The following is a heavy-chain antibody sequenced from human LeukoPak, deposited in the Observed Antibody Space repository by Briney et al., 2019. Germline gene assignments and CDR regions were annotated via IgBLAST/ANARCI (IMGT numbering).Heavy chain of an antibody. J-gene: IGHJ4*02. Sequence: SQTLSLTCTVSGGSISSGSYCWSWIRQPAGKGLEWIGRIYTSGSTNYNPSLKSRVTISVDTSKNQFSLKLSSVTAADTAVYYCARVGYCSGGSCEIWGQGTLVTVSS. CDR3: ARVGYCSGGSCEI. V-gene: IGHV4-61*02. D-gene: IGHD2-15*01. CDR1: GGSISSGSYC. CDR2: IYTSGST.